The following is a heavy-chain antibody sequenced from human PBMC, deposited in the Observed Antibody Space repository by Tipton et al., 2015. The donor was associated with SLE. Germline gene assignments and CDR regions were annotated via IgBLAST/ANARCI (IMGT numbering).Heavy chain of an antibody. CDR3: AKAHTSGWWSLDF. D-gene: IGHD6-19*01. J-gene: IGHJ4*02. CDR2: VRYDDTNK. V-gene: IGHV3-30*02. CDR1: KFSFSNSG. Sequence: GSLRLSCAASKFSFSNSGMHWVRQAPGKGLEWLTYVRYDDTNKYYGGPVKGRFTVSRDNSKNMLYLLMNSLRPEDTAIYYCAKAHTSGWWSLDFWGQGTLVTVSS.